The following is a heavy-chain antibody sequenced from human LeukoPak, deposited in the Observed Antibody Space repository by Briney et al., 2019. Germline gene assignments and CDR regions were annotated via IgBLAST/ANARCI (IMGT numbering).Heavy chain of an antibody. CDR1: GFTFSSYE. D-gene: IGHD3-9*01. J-gene: IGHJ4*02. CDR2: INSAGSTI. CDR3: AREQYYDILTGYYGPPFDY. V-gene: IGHV3-48*03. Sequence: GGSLRLSCAASGFTFSSYEMNWVRQAPGKGLEWVSYINSAGSTIYYADSVKGRFTISRDNAKNSLNLQMNSLRAEDTAVYYCAREQYYDILTGYYGPPFDYWGQGTLITVSS.